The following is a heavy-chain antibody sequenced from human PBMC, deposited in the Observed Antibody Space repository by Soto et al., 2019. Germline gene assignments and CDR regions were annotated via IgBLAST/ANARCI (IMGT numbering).Heavy chain of an antibody. CDR3: ATVALLWFGELSRNNSQYYYYGMDV. CDR1: GYTLTELS. V-gene: IGHV1-24*01. Sequence: ASVKVSCKVSGYTLTELSMHWVRQAPGKGLEWMGGFDPEDGETIYAQKFQGRVTMTEDTSTDTAYMELSSLRSEDTAVYYCATVALLWFGELSRNNSQYYYYGMDVWGQGTTVTVSS. J-gene: IGHJ6*02. D-gene: IGHD3-10*01. CDR2: FDPEDGET.